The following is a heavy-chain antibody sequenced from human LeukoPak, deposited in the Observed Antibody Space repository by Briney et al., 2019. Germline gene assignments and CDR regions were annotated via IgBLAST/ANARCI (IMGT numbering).Heavy chain of an antibody. Sequence: GSSVTVSCKASGGTFSSYAISWVRQAPGQGLEWMGGIIPIFGTANYAQKFQGRVTITADESTSTAYMELSSLRSEDTAVYYCARGGVNFDWLLYDGFDYWGQGTLVTVSS. CDR3: ARGGVNFDWLLYDGFDY. CDR1: GGTFSSYA. J-gene: IGHJ4*02. V-gene: IGHV1-69*01. D-gene: IGHD3-9*01. CDR2: IIPIFGTA.